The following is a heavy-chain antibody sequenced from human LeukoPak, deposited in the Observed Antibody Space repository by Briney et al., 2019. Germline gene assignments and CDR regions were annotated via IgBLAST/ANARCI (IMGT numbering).Heavy chain of an antibody. D-gene: IGHD3-22*01. V-gene: IGHV4-39*01. Sequence: SETLSLTCTVSGGSISSSSYYWGWIRQPPGKGLEWIGSIYYSGSTYYNPSLKSRVTISVETSKNQFSLKLSSVTAADTAVYYCARGSDGYYYDSSGYLPFDYWGQGTLVTVSS. J-gene: IGHJ4*02. CDR1: GGSISSSSYY. CDR2: IYYSGST. CDR3: ARGSDGYYYDSSGYLPFDY.